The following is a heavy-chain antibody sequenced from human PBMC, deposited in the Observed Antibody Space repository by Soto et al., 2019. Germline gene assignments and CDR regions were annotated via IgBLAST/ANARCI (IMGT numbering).Heavy chain of an antibody. Sequence: ASVKVSCKASGGTFSSYAISWVRQAPGQGLEWMGGIIPIFGTANYAQKFQGRVTITADKSTSTAYMELSSLRSEDTAVYYCARELREGELLYYYYGMDVWGQGTTVTVSS. D-gene: IGHD1-7*01. J-gene: IGHJ6*02. CDR2: IIPIFGTA. V-gene: IGHV1-69*06. CDR1: GGTFSSYA. CDR3: ARELREGELLYYYYGMDV.